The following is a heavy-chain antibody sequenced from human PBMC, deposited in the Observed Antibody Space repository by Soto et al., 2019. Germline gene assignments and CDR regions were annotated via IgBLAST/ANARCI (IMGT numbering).Heavy chain of an antibody. D-gene: IGHD6-19*01. V-gene: IGHV4-39*01. Sequence: SETLSLTCRVSGDSISDTIYYWGWVRQSPGKGLEWIGSIHYSGTTQFHPSLETRVTISVDTSKNEFSLRLRSVTAADTAVYFCARHLKAVAAVMAYWGQGFPVTFSS. CDR1: GDSISDTIYY. CDR2: IHYSGTT. CDR3: ARHLKAVAAVMAY. J-gene: IGHJ4*02.